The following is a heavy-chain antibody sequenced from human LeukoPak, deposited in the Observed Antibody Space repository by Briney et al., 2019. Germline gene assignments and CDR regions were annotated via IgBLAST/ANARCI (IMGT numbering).Heavy chain of an antibody. D-gene: IGHD3-10*01. V-gene: IGHV4-34*01. CDR3: ARGRAGTTRIPMVRGVVDY. J-gene: IGHJ4*02. CDR2: INHSGST. Sequence: SETLSLTCAVYGGSFSGYYWSWIRQPPGKGLEWIGEINHSGSTNYNTSLKSRVTISVDTSKNQFSLKLSSVTAADTAVYYCARGRAGTTRIPMVRGVVDYWGQGTLVTVSS. CDR1: GGSFSGYY.